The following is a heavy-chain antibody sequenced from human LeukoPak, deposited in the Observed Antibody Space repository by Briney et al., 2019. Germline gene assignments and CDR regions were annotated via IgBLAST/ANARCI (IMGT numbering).Heavy chain of an antibody. CDR1: GFTFSAHH. V-gene: IGHV3-23*01. CDR3: ARAEAAGDNRGGYYYFYMDV. Sequence: GGSLRLSCATSGFTFSAHHMNWVRQAPGNGLEWVSGITASGATTYYADSVKGRFTISRDSSQSTLYLQMNSLRAEDTAVYYCARAEAAGDNRGGYYYFYMDVWGKGTTVTVSS. D-gene: IGHD6-25*01. J-gene: IGHJ6*03. CDR2: ITASGATT.